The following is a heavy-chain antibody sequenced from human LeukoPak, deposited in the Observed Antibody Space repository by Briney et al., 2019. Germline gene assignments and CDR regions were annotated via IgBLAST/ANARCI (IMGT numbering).Heavy chain of an antibody. Sequence: SVKVSCKSSGGTFSHYAISWVRLAPGQGLEWLGGIIPIFEIANYAQRFQGRVTITADAPTSTAYMEVSGLRSDDTAIYYCARSLRTYSYGPYYYDLDVWGKGTTVTVSS. J-gene: IGHJ6*03. D-gene: IGHD2-15*01. CDR2: IIPIFEIA. CDR1: GGTFSHYA. V-gene: IGHV1-69*01. CDR3: ARSLRTYSYGPYYYDLDV.